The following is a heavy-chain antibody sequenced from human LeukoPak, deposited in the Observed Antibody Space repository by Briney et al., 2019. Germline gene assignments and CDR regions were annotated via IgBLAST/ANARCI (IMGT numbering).Heavy chain of an antibody. V-gene: IGHV3-74*01. CDR2: IKSDGST. Sequence: PGGSLRLSCAASGFTFSSYWMHWVRQAPGKGLGWVSRIKSDGSTNYADSVKGRFTISRDNAKNTVSLQMNSLRAEGTGVYYCARAPSEIGGYYPEYFRHWGQGTLVTVSS. D-gene: IGHD3-22*01. J-gene: IGHJ1*01. CDR1: GFTFSSYW. CDR3: ARAPSEIGGYYPEYFRH.